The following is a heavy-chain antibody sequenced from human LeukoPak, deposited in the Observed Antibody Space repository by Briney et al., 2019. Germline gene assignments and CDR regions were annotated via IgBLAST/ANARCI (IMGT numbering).Heavy chain of an antibody. D-gene: IGHD2-2*01. CDR2: INPNSGDT. J-gene: IGHJ4*02. CDR3: ARDYCSSTSCLFDY. Sequence: ASVKVSCKAPGYTFTGYHMNWVRQAPGQGLEWMGRINPNSGDTNYAQKFQGRVTMTRDTSISTAYMELSRLRSDDTAVYYCARDYCSSTSCLFDYWGQGTLVTVSS. CDR1: GYTFTGYH. V-gene: IGHV1-2*06.